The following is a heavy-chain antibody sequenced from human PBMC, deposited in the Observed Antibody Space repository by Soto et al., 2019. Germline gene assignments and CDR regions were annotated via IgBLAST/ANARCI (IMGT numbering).Heavy chain of an antibody. J-gene: IGHJ5*02. CDR2: ISFDGSNE. V-gene: IGHV3-30-3*02. D-gene: IGHD3-22*01. CDR3: AKTYYYDRSGYYQNWFDP. Sequence: GSLRLSCAASGFTFSSYAMHWIRQAPGKGLEWVAIISFDGSNEYYADSVKGRFTIPRDNSKNTLYLQVRSLRAEDTAVYYCAKTYYYDRSGYYQNWFDPWGQGTLVTVSS. CDR1: GFTFSSYA.